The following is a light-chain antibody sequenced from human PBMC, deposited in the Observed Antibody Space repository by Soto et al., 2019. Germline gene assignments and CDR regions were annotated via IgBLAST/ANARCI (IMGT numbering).Light chain of an antibody. V-gene: IGKV1-39*01. J-gene: IGKJ3*01. Sequence: DIQMAQSPSSLSASVGDSVTITCRASQSVSTYLNWYQQKPGKAPKLLVYAASTLERGVPSRFSGSGSGTDFALTIRSLQPEDFATYYCQQSYSTLFTFGPGTKVDIK. CDR1: QSVSTY. CDR2: AAS. CDR3: QQSYSTLFT.